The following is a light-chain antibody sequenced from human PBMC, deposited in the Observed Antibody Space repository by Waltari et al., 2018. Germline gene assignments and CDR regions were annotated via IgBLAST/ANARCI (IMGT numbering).Light chain of an antibody. V-gene: IGKV4-1*01. J-gene: IGKJ2*02. CDR3: QQYLRAPRT. CDR1: LSLLYDFDNKNY. Sequence: DIVMTQSPDSLAVSLGERATINCESSLSLLYDFDNKNYLAWYQQNPGQPPKMLIHWAATQEPGVPDRFSGSGSGTESALTISSLQAEDAAVYYCQQYLRAPRTFGQGTALEIK. CDR2: WAA.